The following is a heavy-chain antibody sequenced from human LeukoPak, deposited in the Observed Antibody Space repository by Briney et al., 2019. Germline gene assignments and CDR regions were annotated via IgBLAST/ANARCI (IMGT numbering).Heavy chain of an antibody. V-gene: IGHV3-30*02. CDR1: GFPFSTYG. J-gene: IGHJ4*02. CDR3: ANNYYDSNGYRSFYDY. Sequence: PGGSLRLSCAASGFPFSTYGMHWVRQAPGKGLKWVAFIRYDGSYQYYADSVKGRFTISRDNSKSTLYLQMNSLRPEDTAVYYCANNYYDSNGYRSFYDYWGQGTLVTVSS. D-gene: IGHD3-22*01. CDR2: IRYDGSYQ.